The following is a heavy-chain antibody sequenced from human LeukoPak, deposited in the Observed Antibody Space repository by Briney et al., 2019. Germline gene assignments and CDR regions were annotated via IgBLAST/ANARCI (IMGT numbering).Heavy chain of an antibody. J-gene: IGHJ4*02. CDR2: IIPILGIA. CDR3: ASVRSSASYHDAFDY. Sequence: SVKVSCKASGGTFSSYAISWVRQAPGQGLEWMGRIIPILGIANYAQKFQGRVTITADKSTSTAYMELSSLRSEDTAVYYCASVRSSASYHDAFDYWGQGTQVTVSS. CDR1: GGTFSSYA. V-gene: IGHV1-69*04. D-gene: IGHD3-22*01.